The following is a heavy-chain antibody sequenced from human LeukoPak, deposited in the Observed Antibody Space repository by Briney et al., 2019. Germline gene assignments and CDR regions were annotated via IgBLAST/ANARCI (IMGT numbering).Heavy chain of an antibody. CDR1: GFTFSSYE. CDR3: ARDGGYSGSYYGFDY. V-gene: IGHV3-48*03. Sequence: GGSLRLSFAASGFTFSSYEMNWVRQAPGKGLEWVSYISSSGSTIYYADSVKGRFTISRDNAKNSLYLQMNSLRAEDTAVYYCARDGGYSGSYYGFDYWGQGTLVTVSS. CDR2: ISSSGSTI. D-gene: IGHD1-26*01. J-gene: IGHJ4*02.